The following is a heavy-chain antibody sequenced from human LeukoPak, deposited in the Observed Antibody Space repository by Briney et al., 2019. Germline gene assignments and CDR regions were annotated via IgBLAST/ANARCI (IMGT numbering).Heavy chain of an antibody. CDR2: ISGSGGST. CDR1: GFTFSSYA. D-gene: IGHD6-6*01. CDR3: AKGPSSSPWRSADH. V-gene: IGHV3-23*01. J-gene: IGHJ4*02. Sequence: GGSLRLSCAASGFTFSSYAMSWVRQAPGKGLEWVSAISGSGGSTYYADSVKGRFTISRDNSKNTLYLQMNSLRAEDTAVYYCAKGPSSSPWRSADHWGQGTLVTVSS.